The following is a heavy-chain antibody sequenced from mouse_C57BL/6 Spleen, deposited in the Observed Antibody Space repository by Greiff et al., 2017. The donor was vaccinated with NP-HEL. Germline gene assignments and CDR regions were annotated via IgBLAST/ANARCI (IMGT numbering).Heavy chain of an antibody. Sequence: EVQLQQSGAELVRPGASVKLSCTASGFNIKDDYMHWVKQRPEQGLEWIGWSDPENGDTEYASKFQGKATITADTSSNTAYRQLSSLTSEDTAVYYCTTGLLRAWFAYWGQGTLVTVSA. J-gene: IGHJ3*01. D-gene: IGHD1-1*01. CDR1: GFNIKDDY. CDR2: SDPENGDT. CDR3: TTGLLRAWFAY. V-gene: IGHV14-4*01.